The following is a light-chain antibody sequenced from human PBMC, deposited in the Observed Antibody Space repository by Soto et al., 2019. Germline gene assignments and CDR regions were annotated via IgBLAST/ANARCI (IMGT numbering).Light chain of an antibody. CDR2: AAS. J-gene: IGKJ1*01. Sequence: DIQMTQSPSSLSASVGDRVTITCRASQSISSYLNWYQQKPGKAPKLLIYAASSLQSGVPSRFSGSGSGTDFTLTISSLQPEDSATYFCLQDSGYSWTFGQGTKVEVK. CDR3: LQDSGYSWT. V-gene: IGKV1-39*01. CDR1: QSISSY.